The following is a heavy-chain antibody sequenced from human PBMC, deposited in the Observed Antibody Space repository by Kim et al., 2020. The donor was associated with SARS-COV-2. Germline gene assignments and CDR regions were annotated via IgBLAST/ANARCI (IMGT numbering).Heavy chain of an antibody. J-gene: IGHJ5*02. V-gene: IGHV4-31*03. CDR1: GGSISSGGYY. CDR2: IYYIGST. CDR3: ATDSRGGCFDP. Sequence: SETLSLTCTVSGGSISSGGYYWSWIRQHPGKGLEWIGYIYYIGSTYYNPSLKSRVTLSVDTSKNQFSLNLSPVTAADTSVYYCATDSRGGCFDPWGQGTL.